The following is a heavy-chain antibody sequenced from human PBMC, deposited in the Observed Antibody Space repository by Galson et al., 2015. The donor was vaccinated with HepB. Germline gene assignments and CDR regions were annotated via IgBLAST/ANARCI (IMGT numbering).Heavy chain of an antibody. CDR1: GFTFSSYA. J-gene: IGHJ5*02. Sequence: SLRLSCAASGFTFSSYAMSWVRQAPGKGLEWVSSINTNGGSTYYADSVKGRFTISRDNSRNSLYLQMNSLRDEDTALYYCAQDRRSSCMYGWFDPWGQGTLVTVSS. V-gene: IGHV3-23*01. CDR2: INTNGGST. D-gene: IGHD2-8*01. CDR3: AQDRRSSCMYGWFDP.